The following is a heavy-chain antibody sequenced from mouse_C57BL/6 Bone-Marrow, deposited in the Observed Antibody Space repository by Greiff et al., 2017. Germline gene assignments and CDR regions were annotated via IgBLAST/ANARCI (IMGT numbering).Heavy chain of an antibody. D-gene: IGHD2-12*01. CDR2: INPNNGGT. V-gene: IGHV1-26*01. CDR3: ARLRRASFAY. Sequence: VQLQQSGPELVKPGASVKISCKASGYTFTDYYMNWVKQSHGKSLEWIGDINPNNGGTSYNQKFKGKATLTVDKSSSTAYMELRSLTSEDSAVYFCARLRRASFAYWGQGTLVTVSA. CDR1: GYTFTDYY. J-gene: IGHJ3*01.